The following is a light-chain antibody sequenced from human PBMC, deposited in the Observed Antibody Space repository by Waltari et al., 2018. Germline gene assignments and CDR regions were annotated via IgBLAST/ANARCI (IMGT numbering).Light chain of an antibody. CDR3: CSYTGSFYV. V-gene: IGLV2-11*01. J-gene: IGLJ1*01. CDR2: DVN. CDR1: SSDVGAHNH. Sequence: QSALTQPRSVSGSPGQSVTISCTGTSSDVGAHNHVSWYLHHPGRAPQVLIYDVNKRPSGVPDRFSGSKSGNTASLTISGVQADDEADYFCCSYTGSFYVFGTGTKVTVL.